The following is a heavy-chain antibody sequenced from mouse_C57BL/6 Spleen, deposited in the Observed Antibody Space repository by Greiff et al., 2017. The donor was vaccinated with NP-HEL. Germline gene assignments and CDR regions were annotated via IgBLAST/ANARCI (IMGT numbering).Heavy chain of an antibody. V-gene: IGHV5-16*01. J-gene: IGHJ1*03. D-gene: IGHD2-3*01. CDR3: ARRGLYDGYYDWYFDV. CDR2: INYDGSST. Sequence: EVKVVESEGGLVQPGSSMKLSCTASGFTFSDYYMAWVRQVPEKGLEWVANINYDGSSTYYLDSLKSRFIISRDNAKNILYLQMSSLKSEDTATYYCARRGLYDGYYDWYFDVWGTGTTVTVSS. CDR1: GFTFSDYY.